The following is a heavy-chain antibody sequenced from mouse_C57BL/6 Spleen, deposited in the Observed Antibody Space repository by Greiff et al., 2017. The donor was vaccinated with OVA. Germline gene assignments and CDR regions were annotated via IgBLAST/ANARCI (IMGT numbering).Heavy chain of an antibody. J-gene: IGHJ2*01. D-gene: IGHD4-1*01. CDR3: ARPLTGKGYFDY. CDR2: ISSGGSYT. Sequence: EVHLVESGGDLVKPGGSLKLSCAASGFTFSSYGMSWVRQTPDKRLEWVATISSGGSYTYYPDSVKGRFTISRDNAKNTLYLQMSSLKSEDTAMYYCARPLTGKGYFDYWGQGTTLTVSS. V-gene: IGHV5-6*01. CDR1: GFTFSSYG.